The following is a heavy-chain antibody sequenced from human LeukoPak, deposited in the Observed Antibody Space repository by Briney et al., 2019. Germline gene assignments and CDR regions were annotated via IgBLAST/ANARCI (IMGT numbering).Heavy chain of an antibody. D-gene: IGHD3-10*01. CDR1: GFTFSSYA. CDR3: AKDLLVRDGMDV. CDR2: ISYDGSNK. Sequence: PGGSLRLSCAASGFTFSSYAMSWVRQAPGKGLEWVAVISYDGSNKYYADSVKGRFTISRDNSKNTLYLQMNSLRAEDTAVYYCAKDLLVRDGMDVWGQGTTVTVSS. V-gene: IGHV3-30*18. J-gene: IGHJ6*02.